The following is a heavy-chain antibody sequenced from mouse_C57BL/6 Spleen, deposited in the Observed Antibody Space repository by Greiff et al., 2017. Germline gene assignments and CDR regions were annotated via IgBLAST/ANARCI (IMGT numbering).Heavy chain of an antibody. CDR3: ARGNYGSPFAY. CDR2: ISSGSSTI. CDR1: GFTFSDYG. J-gene: IGHJ3*01. D-gene: IGHD1-1*01. V-gene: IGHV5-17*01. Sequence: VQLQQSGGGLVKPGGSLKLSCAASGFTFSDYGMHWVRQAPEKGLEWVAYISSGSSTIYYADTVKGRFTISRDNAKNTLFLQMTSLRSEDTAMYYCARGNYGSPFAYWGQGTLVTVSA.